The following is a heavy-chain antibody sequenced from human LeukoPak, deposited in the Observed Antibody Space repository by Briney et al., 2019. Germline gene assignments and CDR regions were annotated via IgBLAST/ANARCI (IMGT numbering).Heavy chain of an antibody. D-gene: IGHD3-10*01. CDR3: ARSRVTMFRGSPNWNFDY. CDR1: GGSINTYY. CDR2: IYYSGST. V-gene: IGHV4-59*01. J-gene: IGHJ4*02. Sequence: SETLSLTCTVSGGSINTYYWSWIRQPPGKGLEWIGYIYYSGSTNYNPSLKSRVIILVDTSKNQFSLKLSSVTAADTAAYYCARSRVTMFRGSPNWNFDYWGQGILVTVSS.